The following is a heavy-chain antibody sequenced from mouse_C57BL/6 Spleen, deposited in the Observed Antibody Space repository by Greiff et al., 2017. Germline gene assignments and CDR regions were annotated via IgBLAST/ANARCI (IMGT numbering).Heavy chain of an antibody. CDR3: ARRVSGSRPVDY. V-gene: IGHV1-69*01. CDR1: GYTFTSYW. J-gene: IGHJ2*01. D-gene: IGHD1-1*01. CDR2: IDPSDSYT. Sequence: QVQLQQPGAELVMPGASVKLSCTASGYTFTSYWMHWVKQRPGQGLEWLGEIDPSDSYTNSTQKFKGKSTLTVDKSSSAAYLQLSSLTSEDSAVYYCARRVSGSRPVDYWGQGTTLTVSS.